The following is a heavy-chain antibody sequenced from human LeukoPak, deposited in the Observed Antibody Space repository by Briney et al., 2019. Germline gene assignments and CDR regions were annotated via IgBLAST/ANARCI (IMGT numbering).Heavy chain of an antibody. CDR2: IYTSGST. D-gene: IGHD3-22*01. CDR1: GGSISSGSYY. V-gene: IGHV4-61*02. CDR3: ARVGHYYDSSGYYVNWFDP. J-gene: IGHJ5*02. Sequence: LSLPCTVSGGSISSGSYYWSWIRQPAGKGLEWIGRIYTSGSTNYNPSLKSRVTISVDTSKNQFSLKLSSVTAADTAVYYCARVGHYYDSSGYYVNWFDPWGQGTLVTVSS.